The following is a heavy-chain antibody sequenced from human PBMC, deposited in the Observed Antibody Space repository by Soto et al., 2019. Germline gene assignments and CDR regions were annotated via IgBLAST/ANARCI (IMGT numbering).Heavy chain of an antibody. CDR2: INPSGGST. Sequence: ASVKVSCKASGYTFTSYYMHWVRQAPGQGLEWMGIINPSGGSTSYAQKFQGRVTMTRDTSTSTVYMELSSLRSEDTAVYYCARQLVPAATGRDYGMDVWGQGTTVTVSS. CDR3: ARQLVPAATGRDYGMDV. J-gene: IGHJ6*02. D-gene: IGHD2-2*01. CDR1: GYTFTSYY. V-gene: IGHV1-46*01.